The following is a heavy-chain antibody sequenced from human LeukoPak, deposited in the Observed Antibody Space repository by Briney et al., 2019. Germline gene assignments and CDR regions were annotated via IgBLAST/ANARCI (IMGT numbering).Heavy chain of an antibody. D-gene: IGHD3-3*01. Sequence: GASVKVSCKASGYTFTSYAMHWVRQAPGQRLEWMGWINAGNGNTKYSQKFQGRVTITRDTSASTAYMELRSLRSDDTAVYYCARENDFWSGYRYYFDYWGQGTLVTVSS. CDR3: ARENDFWSGYRYYFDY. CDR2: INAGNGNT. V-gene: IGHV1-3*01. CDR1: GYTFTSYA. J-gene: IGHJ4*02.